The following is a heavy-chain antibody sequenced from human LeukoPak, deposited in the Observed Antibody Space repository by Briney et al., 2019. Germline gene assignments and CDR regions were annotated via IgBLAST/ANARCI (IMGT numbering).Heavy chain of an antibody. Sequence: PSETLSLTCTVSSGSISTSNYYWGWVRQPPGKALEWIGNIFYSGSPYYSPSLKSRVTISVDTSKNQFPLKLSSVTAADTAVYYCARDSPPAGDDYVWGSYRYTRMDYFDYWGQGTLVTVSS. CDR2: IFYSGSP. CDR3: ARDSPPAGDDYVWGSYRYTRMDYFDY. D-gene: IGHD3-16*02. J-gene: IGHJ4*02. V-gene: IGHV4-39*06. CDR1: SGSISTSNYY.